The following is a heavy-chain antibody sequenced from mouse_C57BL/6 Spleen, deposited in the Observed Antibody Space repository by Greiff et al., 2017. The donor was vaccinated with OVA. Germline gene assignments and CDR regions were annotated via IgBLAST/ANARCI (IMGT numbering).Heavy chain of an antibody. CDR1: GFTFSDYG. V-gene: IGHV5-17*01. CDR3: AKTAQATMDY. J-gene: IGHJ4*01. Sequence: EVKVVESGGGLVKPGGSLKLSCAASGFTFSDYGMHWVRQAPEKGLEWVAYISSGSSTIYYADTVKGRFTISRDNAKNTLFLQMTSLRSEDTAMYYCAKTAQATMDYWGQGTSVTVSS. D-gene: IGHD3-2*02. CDR2: ISSGSSTI.